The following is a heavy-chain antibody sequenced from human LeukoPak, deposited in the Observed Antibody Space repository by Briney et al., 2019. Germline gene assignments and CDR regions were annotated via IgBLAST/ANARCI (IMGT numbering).Heavy chain of an antibody. Sequence: SETLSLTCTVSGGSISSYYWSWIRQPPGKGLEWIGEINHSGSTNYNPSLKSRVTISVDTSKNQFSLKLSSVTAADTAVYYCARGAIFGVVINNWFDPWGQGTLVTVSS. V-gene: IGHV4-34*01. D-gene: IGHD3-3*01. CDR3: ARGAIFGVVINNWFDP. J-gene: IGHJ5*02. CDR1: GGSISSYY. CDR2: INHSGST.